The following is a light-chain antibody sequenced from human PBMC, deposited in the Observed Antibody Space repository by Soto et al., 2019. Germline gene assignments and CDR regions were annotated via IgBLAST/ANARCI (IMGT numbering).Light chain of an antibody. J-gene: IGKJ1*01. V-gene: IGKV3-20*01. CDR3: QHYRDSPWA. CDR1: QIVTGND. CDR2: GAS. Sequence: EILLTQSPATLSLSPGERATLSCRASQIVTGNDLAWYRQKPGQTPMLRIFGASRRATGITDRFSCSGSGTDFTLTISRLEPEDFAVYYCQHYRDSPWACGQGTKMEIK.